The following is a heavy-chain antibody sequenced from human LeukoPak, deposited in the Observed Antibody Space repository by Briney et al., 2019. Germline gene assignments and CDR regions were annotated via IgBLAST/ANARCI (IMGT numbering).Heavy chain of an antibody. CDR2: INSDGSST. CDR3: ARDGDPHGTWYMDV. V-gene: IGHV3-74*01. Sequence: GRSLRLSCVASGFIFSSYGMHWVRQAPGKGLVWVSRINSDGSSTSYADSVKGRFTISRDNAKNTLYLQMNSLRAEDTAVYYCARDGDPHGTWYMDVWGKGTTVTVSS. J-gene: IGHJ6*03. D-gene: IGHD4-17*01. CDR1: GFIFSSYG.